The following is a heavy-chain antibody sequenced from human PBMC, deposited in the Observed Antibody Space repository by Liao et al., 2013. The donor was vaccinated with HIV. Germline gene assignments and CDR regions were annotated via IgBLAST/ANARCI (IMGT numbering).Heavy chain of an antibody. CDR1: GDSITSSSYY. V-gene: IGHV4-30-4*08. CDR2: IWQSGST. J-gene: IGHJ4*02. CDR3: AREINSFDGYRFDS. D-gene: IGHD3-16*02. Sequence: QLQLQESGPGLVKPSETLSLTCTVSGDSITSSSYYWTWLRQPPGKGLEWIGYIWQSGSTHYNPSLKSRATISFDTSRTFFSLDLTSVTAADTAVYYCAREINSFDGYRFDSWGQGILVTVSS.